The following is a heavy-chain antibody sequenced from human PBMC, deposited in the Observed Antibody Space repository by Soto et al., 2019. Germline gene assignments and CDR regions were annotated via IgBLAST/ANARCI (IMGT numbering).Heavy chain of an antibody. Sequence: GGSLRLSCAASGFTFSTYTMNWVRQAPGKGLEWVSSISSGSSYIYYADSLKGRFTISRDNAKNSLYLQMNSLRAGDTAVYYCARAELGYCTNGVCYGFDYWGQGTLVTVSS. CDR3: ARAELGYCTNGVCYGFDY. V-gene: IGHV3-21*01. CDR1: GFTFSTYT. D-gene: IGHD2-8*01. CDR2: ISSGSSYI. J-gene: IGHJ4*02.